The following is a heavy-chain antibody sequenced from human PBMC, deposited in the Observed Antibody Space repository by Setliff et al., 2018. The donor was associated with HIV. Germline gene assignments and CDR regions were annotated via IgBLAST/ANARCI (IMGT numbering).Heavy chain of an antibody. J-gene: IGHJ3*02. CDR3: ARGRKFYDSSGSYPDAFDI. V-gene: IGHV7-4-1*02. Sequence: ASVKVSCKASAYTFNKYTINWVRQAPGQGLEWMGWINTNTGTPTYAQGFTGRFIFSLDTSVDTTYLQITSLKAEDTTVYFCARGRKFYDSSGSYPDAFDIWGQGTVVTVSS. CDR1: AYTFNKYT. D-gene: IGHD3-22*01. CDR2: INTNTGTP.